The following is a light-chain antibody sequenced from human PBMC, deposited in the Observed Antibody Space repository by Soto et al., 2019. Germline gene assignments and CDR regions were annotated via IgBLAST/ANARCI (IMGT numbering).Light chain of an antibody. V-gene: IGLV1-44*01. Sequence: QSVLTQPPSASGTPGQRVTISCSGSSTNIGSNTVNWHQQVPGTAPKLLIYRNNQRPSGVPDRFSGSKSGTSASLAISGLQYEDEADYYCGAWDDSLNGVVFGGGTKLTVL. CDR3: GAWDDSLNGVV. CDR1: STNIGSNT. CDR2: RNN. J-gene: IGLJ2*01.